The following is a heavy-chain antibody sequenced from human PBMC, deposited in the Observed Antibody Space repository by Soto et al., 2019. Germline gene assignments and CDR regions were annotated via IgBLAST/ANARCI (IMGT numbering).Heavy chain of an antibody. J-gene: IGHJ1*01. CDR3: AVGYCSSTTCSREYSQH. CDR1: GYSISSGYY. CDR2: IYHSGST. D-gene: IGHD2-2*01. V-gene: IGHV4-38-2*01. Sequence: SETRSLTCAVSGYSISSGYYWGWIRPPPGKGLEWIGTIYHSGSTFHNPSLKSRVTISVDTSKNQFYLRLRSVTAADTAVYYCAVGYCSSTTCSREYSQHWGQGTLVNVSS.